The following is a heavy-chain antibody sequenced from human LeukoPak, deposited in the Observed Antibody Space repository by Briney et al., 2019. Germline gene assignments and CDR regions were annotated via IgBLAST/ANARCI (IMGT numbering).Heavy chain of an antibody. V-gene: IGHV1-2*02. CDR1: GYTFTGYY. Sequence: GASVKVSCKASGYTFTGYYMHWVRQAPGQGFEWMGWINPNSGDTNYAQKFQGRVTMTRDTSISTAHMELSRLRSDDTAVYYCARANPPYCSSTTCLCDYWGQGTLVTVSS. J-gene: IGHJ4*02. CDR2: INPNSGDT. D-gene: IGHD2-2*01. CDR3: ARANPPYCSSTTCLCDY.